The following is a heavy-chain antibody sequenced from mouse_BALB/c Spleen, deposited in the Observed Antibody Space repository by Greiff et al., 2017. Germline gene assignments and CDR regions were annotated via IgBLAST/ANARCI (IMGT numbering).Heavy chain of an antibody. V-gene: IGHV5-6-5*01. CDR1: GFTFSSYA. D-gene: IGHD2-2*01. J-gene: IGHJ4*01. Sequence: EVQLVESGGGLVKPGGSLKLSCAASGFTFSSYAMSWVRQTPEKRLEWVASISSGGSTYYPDSVKGRFTISRDNARNILYLQMSSLRSEDTAMYYCARNGYDDAPYYYAMDYWGQGTSVTVSS. CDR3: ARNGYDDAPYYYAMDY. CDR2: ISSGGST.